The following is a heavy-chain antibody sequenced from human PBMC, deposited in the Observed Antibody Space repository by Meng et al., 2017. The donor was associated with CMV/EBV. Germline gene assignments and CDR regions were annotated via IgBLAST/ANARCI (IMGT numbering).Heavy chain of an antibody. V-gene: IGHV3-15*01. J-gene: IGHJ4*02. CDR1: GFTFSNAW. D-gene: IGHD3-22*01. Sequence: GESLKISWAASGFTFSNAWMSWVRQAPGKGLEWVGRIKSNTDGGTTDYAAPVKGRFTISRDDSKNTLYLQMNSLKTEDTAVYYCTTGLYDSSGYYGSWGQGTLVTVSS. CDR3: TTGLYDSSGYYGS. CDR2: IKSNTDGGTT.